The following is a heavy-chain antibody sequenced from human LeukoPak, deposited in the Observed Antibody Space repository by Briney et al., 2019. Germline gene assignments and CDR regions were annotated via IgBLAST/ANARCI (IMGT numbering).Heavy chain of an antibody. V-gene: IGHV3-33*01. Sequence: GGSLRLSCAASGFSFSNHGMHWVRQAPGKRLEWVAVIWDDGNNKRYANSVNGRFTISRDNSENALYLQMNGLTAEDTAMYYCARDSYQDYYGRFDPWGQGTLVIVSS. CDR1: GFSFSNHG. J-gene: IGHJ5*02. CDR3: ARDSYQDYYGRFDP. D-gene: IGHD3-10*01. CDR2: IWDDGNNK.